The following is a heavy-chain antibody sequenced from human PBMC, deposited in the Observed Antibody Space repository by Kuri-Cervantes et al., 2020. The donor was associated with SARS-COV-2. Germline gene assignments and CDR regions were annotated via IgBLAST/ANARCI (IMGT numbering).Heavy chain of an antibody. J-gene: IGHJ4*02. Sequence: GESLKISCAASGFTFSDYYMSWIRQAPGKGLEWVSYISSSGSTIYYADSVKGRFTISRDNAKNSLYLQMNSLRAEDTAVYYCAREFLPPVDIVVVPAAEIDRGFDYWGQGILVTVSS. V-gene: IGHV3-11*04. CDR1: GFTFSDYY. CDR3: AREFLPPVDIVVVPAAEIDRGFDY. CDR2: ISSSGSTI. D-gene: IGHD2-2*01.